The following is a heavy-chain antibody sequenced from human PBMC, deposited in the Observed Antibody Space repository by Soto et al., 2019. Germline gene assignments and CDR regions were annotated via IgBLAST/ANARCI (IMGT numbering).Heavy chain of an antibody. D-gene: IGHD4-4*01. Sequence: QVQLVESGGSVVEPGRSLRLFCAASGYSFRSYGMHWLRQAPGKGLEWVAVIWADGSKKDYADCVKGRFTISRDDSGNILYLQMNSLRAQDTAVYYCARDPYSSYNFGMDVWGQGTTVTVSS. J-gene: IGHJ6*02. V-gene: IGHV3-33*01. CDR1: GYSFRSYG. CDR2: IWADGSKK. CDR3: ARDPYSSYNFGMDV.